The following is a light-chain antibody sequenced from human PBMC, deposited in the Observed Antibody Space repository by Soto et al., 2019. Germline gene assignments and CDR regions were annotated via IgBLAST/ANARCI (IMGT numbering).Light chain of an antibody. CDR2: EVS. J-gene: IGLJ3*02. CDR3: SSYTSADSWV. Sequence: QSALTQPASVSGPPGQSITISCTGSSSDIGGHNYVSWYQHHPDKAPKLVIYEVSDRPLGVSNRFSGSKSGNTASLTISGLQTEDEADYYCSSYTSADSWVFGGGTKVTVL. CDR1: SSDIGGHNY. V-gene: IGLV2-14*01.